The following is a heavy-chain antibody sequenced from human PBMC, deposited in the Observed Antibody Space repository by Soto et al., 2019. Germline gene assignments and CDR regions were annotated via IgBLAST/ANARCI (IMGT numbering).Heavy chain of an antibody. D-gene: IGHD1-26*01. CDR1: GYTFTSYG. J-gene: IGHJ6*02. CDR2: ISAYNGNT. Sequence: QVQLVQSGAEVKKPGASVKVSCKASGYTFTSYGISWVRQAPGQGLEWMGWISAYNGNTNYAQKRQGRVTMTTDTSTSTAYMELRSLRSDDTAVYYCARVGKVGYYYYYYGMDVWGQGTTVTVSS. CDR3: ARVGKVGYYYYYYGMDV. V-gene: IGHV1-18*01.